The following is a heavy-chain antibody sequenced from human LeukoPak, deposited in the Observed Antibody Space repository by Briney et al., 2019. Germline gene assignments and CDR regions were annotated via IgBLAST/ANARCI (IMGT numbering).Heavy chain of an antibody. J-gene: IGHJ3*02. V-gene: IGHV4-39*07. CDR2: IYYSGST. D-gene: IGHD2-2*02. Sequence: SETLSLTCTVSGGSISSSSYYWGWIRQPPGKGLEWIGSIYYSGSTYYNPSLKSRVTISVDTSKNQFSLKLSSVTAADTAVYYCALVYCSSTRCYIGAFDIWGQGTMVTVSS. CDR3: ALVYCSSTRCYIGAFDI. CDR1: GGSISSSSYY.